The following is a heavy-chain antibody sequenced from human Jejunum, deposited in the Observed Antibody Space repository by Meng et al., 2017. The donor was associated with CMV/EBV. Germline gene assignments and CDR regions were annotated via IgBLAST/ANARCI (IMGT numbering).Heavy chain of an antibody. Sequence: VQVWGAGGGLVGTGGSLRLSCKASGFSFSDHYMTWIRHTPGKGPEWLAYISGSSTVTNYADSVKGRFTISRDNVNNLLYLQMNSLRADDTAVYYCTRDPRACDYWGQGTLVTVSS. J-gene: IGHJ4*02. CDR1: GFSFSDHY. V-gene: IGHV3-11*05. CDR2: ISGSSTVT. CDR3: TRDPRACDY.